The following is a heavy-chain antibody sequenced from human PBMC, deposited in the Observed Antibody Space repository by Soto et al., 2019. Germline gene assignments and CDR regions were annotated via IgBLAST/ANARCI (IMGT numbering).Heavy chain of an antibody. D-gene: IGHD2-2*01. Sequence: ASVKVSCKASGYSFTGYSMHWVRQAPGQGLEWIGWINPKNGATNYARKFQGWVTMTRNTSISTAYMELSSLRSEDTAVYYCACTLGYCSSTSCYAWPDDAFDIWGQGTMVTVSS. V-gene: IGHV1-2*04. J-gene: IGHJ3*02. CDR3: ACTLGYCSSTSCYAWPDDAFDI. CDR2: INPKNGAT. CDR1: GYSFTGYS.